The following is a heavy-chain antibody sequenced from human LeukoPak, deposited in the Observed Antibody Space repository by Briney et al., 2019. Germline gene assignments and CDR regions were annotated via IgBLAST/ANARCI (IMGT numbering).Heavy chain of an antibody. CDR1: GFTFDDYA. J-gene: IGHJ3*01. V-gene: IGHV3-9*01. Sequence: GGSLRLSCAASGFTFDDYAMHWVRQAPGKGLEWVSGISWNSVYVGYADSVKGRFSISRDNAKNSVSLQMNSLRPEDSALYFCGKDQNLHKIGSHGAFYVWGLGTMVTVSS. D-gene: IGHD3-10*01. CDR2: ISWNSVYV. CDR3: GKDQNLHKIGSHGAFYV.